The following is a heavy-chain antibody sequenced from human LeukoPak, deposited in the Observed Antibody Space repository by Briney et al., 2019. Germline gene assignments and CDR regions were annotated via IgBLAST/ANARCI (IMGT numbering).Heavy chain of an antibody. D-gene: IGHD6-19*01. CDR1: GFTFNRFW. V-gene: IGHV3-74*01. Sequence: GGSLRLSCAASGFTFNRFWMHWVRHAPGKGLVWVSRIISDGSSTNYADSVKGRFTISRDNAKNTLYLQMNSLRAEDTALYYCAREDVDITVATSGAFDIWGQGTMVTVSS. CDR2: IISDGSST. J-gene: IGHJ3*02. CDR3: AREDVDITVATSGAFDI.